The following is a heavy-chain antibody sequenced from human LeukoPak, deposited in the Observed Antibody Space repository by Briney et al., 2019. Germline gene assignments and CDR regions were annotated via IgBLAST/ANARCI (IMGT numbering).Heavy chain of an antibody. CDR3: ARLKAYYDFWSGSPSYYYYYYMDV. V-gene: IGHV4-34*01. Sequence: PSETLSLTCAVYGGSFSGYYWSWIRQPPGKGLEWIGEINHSGSTNYNPSLKSRVTISVDTSKNQFSLKLSSVTAADTAVCYCARLKAYYDFWSGSPSYYYYYYMDVWGKGTTVTVSS. CDR1: GGSFSGYY. D-gene: IGHD3-3*01. J-gene: IGHJ6*03. CDR2: INHSGST.